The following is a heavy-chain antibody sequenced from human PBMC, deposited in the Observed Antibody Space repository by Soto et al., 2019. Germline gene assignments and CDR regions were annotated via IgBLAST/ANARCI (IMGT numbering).Heavy chain of an antibody. V-gene: IGHV3-30*18. D-gene: IGHD6-13*01. Sequence: QVQLVESGGGVVQPGRSLRLSCAASGFTFNNYGMHWVRQAPGKGLEWVATISNDGSDKYYGDSVKGRLTISRDNSKNTVYLQMNSLRAEDTAVYYCAKDQGIAASHGIDWGQGTMVTVSS. CDR2: ISNDGSDK. CDR1: GFTFNNYG. CDR3: AKDQGIAASHGID. J-gene: IGHJ3*01.